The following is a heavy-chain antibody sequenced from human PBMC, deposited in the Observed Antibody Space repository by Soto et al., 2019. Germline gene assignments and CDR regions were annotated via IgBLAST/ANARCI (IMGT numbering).Heavy chain of an antibody. CDR2: INHSGST. J-gene: IGHJ3*02. V-gene: IGHV4-34*01. CDR1: GGSFSGYY. Sequence: SETLSLTCAVYGGSFSGYYWSWIRQPPGKGLEWIGEINHSGSTNYNPSLKSRVTISVDTSKNQFSLKLSSVTAADTAVYYCARGFFIAGGGQRNVFDIGGKGKRVTVSS. CDR3: ARGFFIAGGGQRNVFDI. D-gene: IGHD6-25*01.